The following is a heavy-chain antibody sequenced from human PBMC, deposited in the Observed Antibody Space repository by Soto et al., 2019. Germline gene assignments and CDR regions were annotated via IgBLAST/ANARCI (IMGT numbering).Heavy chain of an antibody. D-gene: IGHD3-10*01. J-gene: IGHJ4*02. Sequence: SETLSLTCTVSGGSATSDYWSWIRQPPGKGLEWLGYIFHSLGAKYNPSLGSRGTTSLDTSKNQLSLSLRSVTAADTAIYFCVRDLNGSGDYWGQGTLVTVSS. CDR2: IFHSLGA. V-gene: IGHV4-59*02. CDR3: VRDLNGSGDY. CDR1: GGSATSDY.